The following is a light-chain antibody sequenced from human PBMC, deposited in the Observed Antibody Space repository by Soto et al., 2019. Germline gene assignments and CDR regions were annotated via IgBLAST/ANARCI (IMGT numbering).Light chain of an antibody. CDR2: GAS. J-gene: IGKJ1*01. V-gene: IGKV3-15*01. CDR3: QQYNDWPPKRT. Sequence: EVVMTQSPVTLSVSPGGRATLSCRASQSITTNFAWYQQKPGQAPRLLIYGASTRATGVPARFSGSGSGTQFTLTISSLQSEDFALYYCQQYNDWPPKRTFGQGTRVDFK. CDR1: QSITTN.